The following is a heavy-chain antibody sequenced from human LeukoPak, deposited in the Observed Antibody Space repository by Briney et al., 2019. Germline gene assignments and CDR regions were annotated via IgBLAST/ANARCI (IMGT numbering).Heavy chain of an antibody. CDR1: GFTFSSYA. J-gene: IGHJ4*02. Sequence: GGSLRLSCAASGFTFSSYAMSWVRQAPGKGLEWVSVISGSGGSTYYADSVKDRFTISRDNSKNTLCLQMNSLRAEDTAVYYCTKGSHSSAWDYWGQGTLVTISS. D-gene: IGHD6-19*01. V-gene: IGHV3-23*01. CDR2: ISGSGGST. CDR3: TKGSHSSAWDY.